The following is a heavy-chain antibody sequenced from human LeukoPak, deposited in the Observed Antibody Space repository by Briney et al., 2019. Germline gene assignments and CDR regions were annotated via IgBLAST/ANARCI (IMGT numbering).Heavy chain of an antibody. J-gene: IGHJ4*02. Sequence: ASVTVSCKVSGYTLTELSMHWVRQAPGKGLEWMGGFDPGDGETIYAQKFQGRVTMTEDTSTDTAYMELSSLRSEDTAVYYCATAGSSGWFYYFDYWGQGTLSPSPQ. V-gene: IGHV1-24*01. CDR1: GYTLTELS. CDR3: ATAGSSGWFYYFDY. CDR2: FDPGDGET. D-gene: IGHD6-19*01.